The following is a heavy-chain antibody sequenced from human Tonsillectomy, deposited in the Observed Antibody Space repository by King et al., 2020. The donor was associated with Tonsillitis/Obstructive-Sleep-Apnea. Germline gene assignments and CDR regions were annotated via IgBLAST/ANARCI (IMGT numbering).Heavy chain of an antibody. J-gene: IGHJ4*02. Sequence: VQLVESGGGLVQPGGSLRLSCAASGFIFSSYAMTWVRQAPGKGLEWVSTISGRGARIYYADSVRGRFTISRDNSKNTLYLQMNSLRAGDTAVYYCAKADSNPTDCFDYWGQGTLVTVSS. CDR3: AKADSNPTDCFDY. CDR1: GFIFSSYA. CDR2: ISGRGARI. V-gene: IGHV3-23*04. D-gene: IGHD2-21*01.